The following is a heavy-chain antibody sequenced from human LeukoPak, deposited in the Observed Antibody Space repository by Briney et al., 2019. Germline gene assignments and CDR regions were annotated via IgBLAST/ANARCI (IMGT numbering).Heavy chain of an antibody. J-gene: IGHJ6*03. CDR1: GFTFSTHW. CDR3: ARPPIDRNAYYFGSAWDYMDV. D-gene: IGHD3-16*01. Sequence: AGGSLRLSCEASGFTFSTHWKFGGRQSPGEGQVWFSRINDDGSSTTYADSVKGRFTISRDNAKNTLYLQMTALRADDTAVYFCARPPIDRNAYYFGSAWDYMDVWGKGTTVTVSS. V-gene: IGHV3-74*03. CDR2: INDDGSST.